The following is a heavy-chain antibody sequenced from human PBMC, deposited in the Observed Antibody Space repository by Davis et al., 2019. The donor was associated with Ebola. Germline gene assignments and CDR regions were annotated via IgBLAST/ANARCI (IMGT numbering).Heavy chain of an antibody. D-gene: IGHD6-13*01. CDR2: ISSSSGTI. Sequence: GESLKISCAASGFAFSYHGMHWVRQAPGKGLEWVSYISSSSGTIYYADSVKGRFTISRDNAKNSLYLQMNSLRAEDTAVYYCARGPSTGNSFSYWGQGTLATVSS. J-gene: IGHJ4*02. CDR1: GFAFSYHG. CDR3: ARGPSTGNSFSY. V-gene: IGHV3-48*01.